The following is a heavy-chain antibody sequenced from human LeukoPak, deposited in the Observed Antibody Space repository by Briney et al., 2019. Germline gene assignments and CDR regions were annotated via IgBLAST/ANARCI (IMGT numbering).Heavy chain of an antibody. Sequence: PGGSLGLSCAASGFTFTSYAMNWVRQAPGKGLEWVSSISGSGGTTYNADSVKGRFTISRDNSKNTLYLQMNNLRAEDTAVYYCAKGDLGFGRFYFDYWGHGNLVTVSP. V-gene: IGHV3-23*01. J-gene: IGHJ4*01. D-gene: IGHD3-16*01. CDR2: ISGSGGTT. CDR1: GFTFTSYA. CDR3: AKGDLGFGRFYFDY.